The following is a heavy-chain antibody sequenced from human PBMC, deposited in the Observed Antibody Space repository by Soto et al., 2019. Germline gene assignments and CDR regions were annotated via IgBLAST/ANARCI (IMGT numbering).Heavy chain of an antibody. Sequence: QVQLQESGPGLVKPSGTLSLTCAVSGGSISSNNWWSWGRQPPGKGLEWIGEIFHSGSPHYSPSLKSRVTISVDKSKKYFSMNVTSVTAADTAVYYCARVYSGSYSDSWGQGTLVTVSS. CDR3: ARVYSGSYSDS. D-gene: IGHD1-26*01. V-gene: IGHV4-4*02. J-gene: IGHJ4*02. CDR1: GGSISSNNW. CDR2: IFHSGSP.